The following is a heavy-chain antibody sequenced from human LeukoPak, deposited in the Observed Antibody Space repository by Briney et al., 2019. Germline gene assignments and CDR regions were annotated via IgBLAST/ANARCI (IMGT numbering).Heavy chain of an antibody. D-gene: IGHD6-6*01. CDR2: IKQDGSEK. CDR3: ARGQLGY. J-gene: IGHJ4*02. V-gene: IGHV3-7*01. Sequence: KGLEWVANIKQDGSEKYYVDSVKGRFTISRDNAKNSLYLQMNSLRAEDTAVYYCARGQLGYWGQGTLVTVSS.